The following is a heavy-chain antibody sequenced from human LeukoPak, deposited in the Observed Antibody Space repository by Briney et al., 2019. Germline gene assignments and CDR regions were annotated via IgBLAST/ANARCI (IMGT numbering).Heavy chain of an antibody. CDR3: ARQMTTVTTGVYYYYGVDV. V-gene: IGHV3-23*01. D-gene: IGHD4-17*01. CDR1: GFTFSSYA. Sequence: GGSLRLSCAASGFTFSSYAMSWVRQAPGKGLEWVSGMSGSGGSTYYADSVKGRFTISRDNSKNTLYLQMNTLRAEDTAVYYCARQMTTVTTGVYYYYGVDVWGQGTTVTVSS. CDR2: MSGSGGST. J-gene: IGHJ6*02.